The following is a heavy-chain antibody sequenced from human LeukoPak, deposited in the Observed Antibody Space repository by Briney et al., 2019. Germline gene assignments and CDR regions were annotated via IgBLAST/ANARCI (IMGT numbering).Heavy chain of an antibody. CDR2: IYYSGST. V-gene: IGHV4-61*01. Sequence: PSETLSLTCTVSGGSVSSGSYYWSWIRQPPGKGLEWIGYIYYSGSTNYNPSLKSRVTISVDTSKNQFSLKLSSVTAADTAVYYCARMSYLVGATIFYFDYWGQGTLVTVSS. CDR3: ARMSYLVGATIFYFDY. J-gene: IGHJ4*02. CDR1: GGSVSSGSYY. D-gene: IGHD1-26*01.